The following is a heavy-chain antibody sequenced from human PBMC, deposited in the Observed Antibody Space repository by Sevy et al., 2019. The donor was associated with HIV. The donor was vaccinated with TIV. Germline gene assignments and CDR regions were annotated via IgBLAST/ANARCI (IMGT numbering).Heavy chain of an antibody. CDR1: GFSLTTSD. J-gene: IGHJ6*02. Sequence: GGSLRLSCAASGFSLTTSDMHWVRQAPGKGLEWVAYVRNDGSNKYYADSVRDRFTISRDSPKNTLYLQMNSLRDEDTAIYYCARGRKTTEEWLEELDYYYGWTSGAKGPRSPSP. V-gene: IGHV3-30*02. D-gene: IGHD2-8*01. CDR3: ARGRKTTEEWLEELDYYYGWTS. CDR2: VRNDGSNK.